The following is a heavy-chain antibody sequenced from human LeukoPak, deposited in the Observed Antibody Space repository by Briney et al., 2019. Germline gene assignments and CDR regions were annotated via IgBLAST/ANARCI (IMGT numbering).Heavy chain of an antibody. V-gene: IGHV4-59*01. CDR1: GGSISSYY. CDR3: ARRFYGDYLEHAFDI. Sequence: SETLSLTCTVSGGSISSYYWSWIRQPPGKGLEWIGYIYYSGSTNYNPSLKSRVTISVDTSKNQFSLKLSSVTAADTAVYYCARRFYGDYLEHAFDIWGQGKMVTVSS. J-gene: IGHJ3*02. CDR2: IYYSGST. D-gene: IGHD4-17*01.